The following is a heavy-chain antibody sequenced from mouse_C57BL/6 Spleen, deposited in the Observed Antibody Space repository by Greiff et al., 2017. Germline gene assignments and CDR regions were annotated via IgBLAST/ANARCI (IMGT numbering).Heavy chain of an antibody. Sequence: VQGVESGAELVKPGASVKISCKASGYAFSSYWMNWVKQRPGKGLEWIGQIYPGDGDTNYNGKFKGKATLTADKSSSTAYMQLSSLTSEDSAVYFCARRDYGSFFAYWGQGTLVTVSA. CDR2: IYPGDGDT. V-gene: IGHV1-80*01. D-gene: IGHD1-1*01. CDR1: GYAFSSYW. J-gene: IGHJ3*01. CDR3: ARRDYGSFFAY.